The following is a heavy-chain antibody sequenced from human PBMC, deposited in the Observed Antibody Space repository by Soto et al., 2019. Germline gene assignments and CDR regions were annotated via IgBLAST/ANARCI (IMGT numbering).Heavy chain of an antibody. J-gene: IGHJ4*02. CDR2: INSDGSST. V-gene: IGHV3-74*01. Sequence: EVQLMESGGGLVQPGGSLRLSCAASGFTFSSYWMHWVRQAPGKGLGWVSRINSDGSSTTYADSVKGRFTISRDNAKNTLYLQMNSMRAEDTAVYYWVRGEGGLETDWGQGTLVTVSS. D-gene: IGHD1-1*01. CDR3: VRGEGGLETD. CDR1: GFTFSSYW.